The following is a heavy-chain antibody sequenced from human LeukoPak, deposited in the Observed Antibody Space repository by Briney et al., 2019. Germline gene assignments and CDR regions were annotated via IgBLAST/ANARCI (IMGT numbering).Heavy chain of an antibody. Sequence: SETLSLTCAVYGGSFSGYYWSWIRQPPGKGLEWIGEINHSGSTNYNPSLKSRVTVSVDTSKNQFSLKLSSVTAADTAVYYCARGKLSYGRDYWGQGTLVTVSS. V-gene: IGHV4-34*01. CDR3: ARGKLSYGRDY. D-gene: IGHD5-18*01. J-gene: IGHJ4*02. CDR1: GGSFSGYY. CDR2: INHSGST.